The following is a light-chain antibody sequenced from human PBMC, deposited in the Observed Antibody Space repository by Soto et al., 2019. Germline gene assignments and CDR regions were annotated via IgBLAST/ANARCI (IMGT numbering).Light chain of an antibody. J-gene: IGKJ4*01. CDR1: QSISSW. V-gene: IGKV1-5*01. CDR3: QQDNRSPLT. Sequence: IQMTQSPSTLSGSVGARVTITCRASQSISSWLAWYQQKPGKAPKVLIFDASSLESGVPSRFSGSASATEATINISSPQRADFETSYGQQDNRSPLTFGGGTKV. CDR2: DAS.